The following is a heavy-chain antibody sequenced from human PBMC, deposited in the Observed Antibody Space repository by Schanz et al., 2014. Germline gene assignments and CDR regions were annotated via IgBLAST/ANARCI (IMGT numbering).Heavy chain of an antibody. J-gene: IGHJ6*02. CDR1: GFTFTTYA. D-gene: IGHD3-10*01. Sequence: DVQLLESGGGLVQPGESLRLSCAASGFTFTTYAMTWVRQAPGKGLEWVSRINSDGSTTIYADSVRGRFTISRDNSMNTVYLQMNSLRSDDAAVYYCARAQGVIRLYYGVDVWGQGTTVTVSS. V-gene: IGHV3-23*01. CDR2: INSDGSTT. CDR3: ARAQGVIRLYYGVDV.